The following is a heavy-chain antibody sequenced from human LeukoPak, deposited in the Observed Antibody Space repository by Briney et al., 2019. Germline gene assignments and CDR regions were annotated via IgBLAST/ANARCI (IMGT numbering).Heavy chain of an antibody. J-gene: IGHJ5*02. Sequence: PSETLSLTCTVSGGSISSYYWSWIRQPPGKGLEWIGSIYYSGSTYYNPSLKSRVTISLDTSKNQFSLNLSSVTAADTAVYYCARTVDTAMNNWFDPWGQGTLVTVSS. V-gene: IGHV4-59*12. CDR3: ARTVDTAMNNWFDP. CDR2: IYYSGST. CDR1: GGSISSYY. D-gene: IGHD5-18*01.